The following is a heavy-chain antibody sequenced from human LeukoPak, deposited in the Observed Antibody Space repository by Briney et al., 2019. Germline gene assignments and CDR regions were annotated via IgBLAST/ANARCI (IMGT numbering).Heavy chain of an antibody. D-gene: IGHD3-22*01. J-gene: IGHJ6*03. CDR3: ARGPITMIVARVAYMDV. Sequence: ASVKVSCKASGGTFSSYAISWVRQAPGQGLEWMGGIIPIFGTANYAQKFQGRVTITTDESTSTAYMELSSLRSEDTAVYYCARGPITMIVARVAYMDVWGKGTTVTVSS. CDR1: GGTFSSYA. CDR2: IIPIFGTA. V-gene: IGHV1-69*05.